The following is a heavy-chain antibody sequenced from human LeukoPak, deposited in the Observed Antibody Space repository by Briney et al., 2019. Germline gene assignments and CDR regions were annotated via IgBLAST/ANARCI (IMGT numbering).Heavy chain of an antibody. CDR3: AKDIHYWSFDY. Sequence: ASVTVSFKASGYTFITSAMHWVRQAPGQRLEWMGWINAGSGDTRYSQTFQGRVTITRDTSASTVYMELSSLRSEDTAVFYCAKDIHYWSFDYWGQGTLVTVSS. CDR2: INAGSGDT. V-gene: IGHV1-3*01. J-gene: IGHJ4*02. CDR1: GYTFITSA. D-gene: IGHD2-8*02.